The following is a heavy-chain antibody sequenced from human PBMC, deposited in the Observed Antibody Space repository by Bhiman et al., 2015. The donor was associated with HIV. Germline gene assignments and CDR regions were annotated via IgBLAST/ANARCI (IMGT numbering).Heavy chain of an antibody. J-gene: IGHJ4*02. CDR3: ARHLWGRYSGEGRTFDN. D-gene: IGHD3-10*01. Sequence: DVHLVESGGGLIQPWGVPETLLCSLWIHRHYQLHELGPPGSREGLEWVSVIYSDGNTFYADSVKGRFTISRDNSKNTLYLQMSSVRAEDTAVYYCARHLWGRYSGEGRTFDNWGPGTLVTVSS. CDR1: IHRHYQL. CDR2: IYSDGNT. V-gene: IGHV3-53*01.